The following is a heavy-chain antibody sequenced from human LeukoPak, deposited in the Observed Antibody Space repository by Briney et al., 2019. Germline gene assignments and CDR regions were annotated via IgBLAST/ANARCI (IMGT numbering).Heavy chain of an antibody. Sequence: GGSLRLSCAASGFTFSSYSMNWVRQAPGKGLEWVSSISSSSSYIYYADSVKGRFTISRDNAKNSLYLQMNSLRAEDTAVYYCARSAWAPVLRYFDWLLNGAQPFDYWGQGTLVTVSS. CDR3: ARSAWAPVLRYFDWLLNGAQPFDY. CDR2: ISSSSSYI. V-gene: IGHV3-21*01. J-gene: IGHJ4*02. CDR1: GFTFSSYS. D-gene: IGHD3-9*01.